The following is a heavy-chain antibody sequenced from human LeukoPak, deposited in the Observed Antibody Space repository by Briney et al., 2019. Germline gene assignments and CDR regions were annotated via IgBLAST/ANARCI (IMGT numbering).Heavy chain of an antibody. CDR2: ISFSGST. CDR1: GGSLSSYY. Sequence: SGSLCLTRTGSGGSLSSYYWRWVRATPGEGLGRGWGISFSGSTNYNPSLKSRVTISVDTSKNQFSLKLSSVTAADTAVYYCARRRRMYYYDSRDPNVGYFQHWGQGTLVTVSS. J-gene: IGHJ1*01. CDR3: ARRRRMYYYDSRDPNVGYFQH. D-gene: IGHD3-22*01. V-gene: IGHV4-59*12.